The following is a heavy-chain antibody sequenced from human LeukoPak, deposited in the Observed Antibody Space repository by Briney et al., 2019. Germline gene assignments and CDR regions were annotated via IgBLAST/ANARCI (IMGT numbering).Heavy chain of an antibody. D-gene: IGHD3-10*01. CDR2: ISGSGGST. CDR3: AKDRGTMVRGENWFDP. Sequence: GGSLRLPCAASGFTFSSYAMSWVRQAPGKGLEWVSAISGSGGSTYYADSVKGRFTISRDNSKNTLYLQMNSLRAEDTAVYYCAKDRGTMVRGENWFDPWGQGTLVTVSS. J-gene: IGHJ5*02. CDR1: GFTFSSYA. V-gene: IGHV3-23*01.